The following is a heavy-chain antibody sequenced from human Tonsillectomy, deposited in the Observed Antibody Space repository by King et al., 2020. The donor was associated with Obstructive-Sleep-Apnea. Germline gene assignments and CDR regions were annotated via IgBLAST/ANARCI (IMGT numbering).Heavy chain of an antibody. D-gene: IGHD5-12*01. Sequence: LQLVQSGAEVKKPGASVKVSCKASGYTFTSYGISWVRQAPGQGLEWMGWISGYNGYISYAQKLQGRVTMTTDTSTSTAYMELRSLRSDDTAVYYCARDQGYSGYDDLFDYWGQGSLVTVSS. CDR1: GYTFTSYG. J-gene: IGHJ4*02. CDR2: ISGYNGYI. V-gene: IGHV1-18*01. CDR3: ARDQGYSGYDDLFDY.